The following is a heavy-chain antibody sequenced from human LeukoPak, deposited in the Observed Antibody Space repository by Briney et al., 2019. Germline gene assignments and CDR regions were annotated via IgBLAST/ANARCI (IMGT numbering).Heavy chain of an antibody. D-gene: IGHD3-3*01. V-gene: IGHV3-11*04. Sequence: GGSLRLSCAASGFTFSDYYMSWIRQAPGKGLEWVSYISSSGSTIYYADSVKGRFTISRDNARNSLYLQMNSLRAEDTAVYYCAREPEEEWLLLDYWGQGTPGHRLL. CDR1: GFTFSDYY. J-gene: IGHJ4*02. CDR3: AREPEEEWLLLDY. CDR2: ISSSGSTI.